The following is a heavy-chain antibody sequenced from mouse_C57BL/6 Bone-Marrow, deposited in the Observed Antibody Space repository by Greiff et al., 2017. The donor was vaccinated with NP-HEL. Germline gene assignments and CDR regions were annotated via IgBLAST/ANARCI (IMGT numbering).Heavy chain of an antibody. Sequence: EVQLQQSGPELVKPGASVKIPCKASGYTFTDYNMDWVKQSHGKSLEWIGDINPNNGGTIYNQKFKGKATLTVDQSSSTAYMELRSLTSEDTAVYYCARNDYDGRAFAYWGQGTLVTVSA. CDR3: ARNDYDGRAFAY. V-gene: IGHV1-18*01. J-gene: IGHJ3*01. CDR1: GYTFTDYN. D-gene: IGHD2-4*01. CDR2: INPNNGGT.